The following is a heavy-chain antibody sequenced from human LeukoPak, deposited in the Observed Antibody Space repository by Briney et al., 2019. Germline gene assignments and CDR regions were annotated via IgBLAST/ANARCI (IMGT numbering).Heavy chain of an antibody. D-gene: IGHD6-6*01. CDR1: GYTFTGYY. J-gene: IGHJ4*02. V-gene: IGHV1-2*06. CDR3: ARPSSSSDFDY. Sequence: ASVKVSRKASGYTFTGYYMHWVRQAPGQGLEWMGRINPNSGGTNYAQKFQGRVTMTRDTSISTAYMELSRLRSDDTAVYYCARPSSSSDFDYWGQGTLVTVSS. CDR2: INPNSGGT.